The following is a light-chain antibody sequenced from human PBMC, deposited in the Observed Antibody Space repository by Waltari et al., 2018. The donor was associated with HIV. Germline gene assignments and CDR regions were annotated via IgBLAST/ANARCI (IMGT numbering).Light chain of an antibody. CDR1: RTVLYSSENQNY. CDR3: QQYYTVPPT. J-gene: IGKJ4*01. V-gene: IGKV4-1*01. CDR2: WAS. Sequence: DIVMTQSPESLAVSLGERATINCTSSRTVLYSSENQNYLAWYLQRPGQSPRVLLFWASTRAFGVPNRFSGSGSGTDFSLTLSSLQADDVGIYYCQQYYTVPPTFGGGTKVEI.